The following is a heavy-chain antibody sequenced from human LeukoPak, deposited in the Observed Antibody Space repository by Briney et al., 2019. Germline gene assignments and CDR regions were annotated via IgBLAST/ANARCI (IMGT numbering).Heavy chain of an antibody. V-gene: IGHV3-23*01. CDR1: GFTFSSYA. Sequence: QSGGSLRLSCAASGFTFSSYAMTWVRQAPGKGLEWVSVISGNGETTYYAGSVQGRFTISRDNSKSTLYLQLNSLRAEDTAVYYCAIETELGFDYWGQGTLVTVSS. J-gene: IGHJ4*02. CDR2: ISGNGETT. D-gene: IGHD7-27*01. CDR3: AIETELGFDY.